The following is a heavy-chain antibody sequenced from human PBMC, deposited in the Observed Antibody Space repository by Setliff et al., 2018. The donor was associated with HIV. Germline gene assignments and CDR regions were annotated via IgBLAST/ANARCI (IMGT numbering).Heavy chain of an antibody. D-gene: IGHD3-22*01. CDR3: ARGLSFYDPGGFDY. V-gene: IGHV4-4*09. Sequence: TLSLTCTVSGGSISSYYWSWIRQPPGKGLEWIGYIYASGSTNYNPSLKSRVTISVDTSKNQFSLKLSSVTAADTAVYYCARGLSFYDPGGFDYWGQGTLVTVSS. CDR2: IYASGST. J-gene: IGHJ4*02. CDR1: GGSISSYY.